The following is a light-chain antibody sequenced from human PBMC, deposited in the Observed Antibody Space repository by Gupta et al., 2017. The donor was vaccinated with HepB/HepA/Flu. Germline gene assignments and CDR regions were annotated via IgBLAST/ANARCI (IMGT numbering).Light chain of an antibody. Sequence: EIVLTQSPGTLSLSPGERATLSCRASQSVSSSYLAWYQQKPGQAPRLLIYGASSRATGIPDRFSGSGSGTDFTLTISRLEPEDFAVYYCQQDCSSRITFGGGTKVEIK. CDR2: GAS. CDR3: QQDCSSRIT. V-gene: IGKV3-20*01. CDR1: QSVSSSY. J-gene: IGKJ4*01.